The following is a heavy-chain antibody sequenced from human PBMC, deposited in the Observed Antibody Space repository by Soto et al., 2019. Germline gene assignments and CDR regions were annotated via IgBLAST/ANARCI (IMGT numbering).Heavy chain of an antibody. Sequence: QVQLQESGPGLVKPSQTLSLTCTVSGGSISSGGYYWSWLRQHPGKGLEWIGYIYYSGSTYYNPSLKSRVTISVDTSKDQFSLKLSSVTAADTAVYYCARGEQQLAYYYYYYGMDVWGQGTTVTVSS. CDR3: ARGEQQLAYYYYYYGMDV. CDR2: IYYSGST. J-gene: IGHJ6*02. CDR1: GGSISSGGYY. D-gene: IGHD6-13*01. V-gene: IGHV4-31*03.